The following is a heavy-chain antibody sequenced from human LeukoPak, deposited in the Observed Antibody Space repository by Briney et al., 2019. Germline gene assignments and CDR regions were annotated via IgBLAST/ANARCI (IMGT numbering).Heavy chain of an antibody. CDR2: LSHTGSI. CDR1: GHSISSGYY. CDR3: VRDKDGATSFDY. J-gene: IGHJ4*02. Sequence: SETLSLTCTVSGHSISSGYYWGWIRQPPEKGLEYIGSLSHTGSIFHNPSLRSRVTISLDTSNNQFSLEVTSVSAADTAIYYCVRDKDGATSFDYWGQGTLVTVSA. V-gene: IGHV4-38-2*02. D-gene: IGHD2-2*01.